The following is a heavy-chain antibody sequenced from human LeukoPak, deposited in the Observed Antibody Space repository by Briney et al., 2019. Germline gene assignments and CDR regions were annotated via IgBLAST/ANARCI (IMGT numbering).Heavy chain of an antibody. Sequence: GGSLRLSCAASGFTFNSYAFNWVRQAPGKGQEWVSYISSSSNVIYYTDSVKGRFTISRDNARNLLSLQMNSLRAEDTAVYYCARGDPIYDFWSGGDYWGQGTLVTVSS. J-gene: IGHJ4*02. V-gene: IGHV3-48*01. D-gene: IGHD3-3*01. CDR3: ARGDPIYDFWSGGDY. CDR1: GFTFNSYA. CDR2: ISSSSNVI.